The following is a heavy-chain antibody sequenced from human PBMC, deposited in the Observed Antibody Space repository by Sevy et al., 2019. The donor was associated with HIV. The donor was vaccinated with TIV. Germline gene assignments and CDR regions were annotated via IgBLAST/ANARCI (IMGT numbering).Heavy chain of an antibody. J-gene: IGHJ4*02. CDR2: MNPNSGNT. CDR1: GYTFTFYD. V-gene: IGHV1-8*01. Sequence: ASVKVSCKASGYTFTFYDINWVRQATGQGLEWVGWMNPNSGNTGYAQKFQGRVTMTRNTSISTAYMELSSLRSEDTAVFYCARGASLYSSSNIEYDYWGQGTLVTVSS. D-gene: IGHD6-6*01. CDR3: ARGASLYSSSNIEYDY.